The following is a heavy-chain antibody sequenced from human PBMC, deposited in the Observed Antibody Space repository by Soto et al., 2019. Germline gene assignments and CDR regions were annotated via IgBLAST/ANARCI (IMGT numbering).Heavy chain of an antibody. CDR3: ARDLGRVAVASYGMDV. CDR2: IIPIFGTA. Sequence: QVQLVQSGAEVKKPGSSVKVSCKASGGTFSSYAISWVRQAPGQGLEWMGGIIPIFGTANYAQKFQGRVTITADESPSTAYMELSSLRSEDTAVYYCARDLGRVAVASYGMDVWGQGTTVTVSS. J-gene: IGHJ6*02. CDR1: GGTFSSYA. D-gene: IGHD6-19*01. V-gene: IGHV1-69*01.